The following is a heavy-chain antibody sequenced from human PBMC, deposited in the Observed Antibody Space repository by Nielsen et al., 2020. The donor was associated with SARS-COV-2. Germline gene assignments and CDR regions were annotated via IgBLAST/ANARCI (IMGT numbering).Heavy chain of an antibody. V-gene: IGHV3-23*01. CDR2: ISGSGGRT. J-gene: IGHJ4*02. D-gene: IGHD3-22*01. CDR3: ARPPIKTFYYDSSGVN. CDR1: GFTFSSNA. Sequence: GESLKISCAASGFTFSSNAMSWVRQAPGKGLEWVSGISGSGGRTHYADSVKGRFTISRDNSKNTLYLQMNSLRAEDTAVYYCARPPIKTFYYDSSGVNWGQGTLVTVSS.